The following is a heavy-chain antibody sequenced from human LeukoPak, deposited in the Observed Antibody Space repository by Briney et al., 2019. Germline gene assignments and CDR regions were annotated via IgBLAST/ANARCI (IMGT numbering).Heavy chain of an antibody. Sequence: GGSLRLSCVASGFTFSTSWMSWVRQAPGKGLEWVSAISGSGGSTYYADSVKGRFTISRDNSKNTLYLQMNSLRAEDTAVYYCAKDKDRGYSSSWYVDYWGQGTLVTVSS. CDR1: GFTFSTSW. J-gene: IGHJ4*02. CDR2: ISGSGGST. D-gene: IGHD6-13*01. CDR3: AKDKDRGYSSSWYVDY. V-gene: IGHV3-23*01.